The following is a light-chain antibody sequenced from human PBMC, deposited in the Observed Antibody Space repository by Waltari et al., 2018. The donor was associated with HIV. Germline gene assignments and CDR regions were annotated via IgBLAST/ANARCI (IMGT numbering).Light chain of an antibody. V-gene: IGLV1-40*01. CDR2: DNR. J-gene: IGLJ2*01. CDR3: QSYDNSLSNVV. Sequence: QSVLTQPPSVSGAPGQRVTISCTGGNSNIGDGYAAHRYQQLPGSAPKLLMFDNRKRPSGVPDRFSGSKSGTSASLVITGLQAADEAVYYCQSYDNSLSNVVFGGGTKLIVL. CDR1: NSNIGDGYA.